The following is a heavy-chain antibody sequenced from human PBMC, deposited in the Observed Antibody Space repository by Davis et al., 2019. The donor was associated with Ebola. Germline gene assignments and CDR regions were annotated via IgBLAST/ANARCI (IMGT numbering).Heavy chain of an antibody. J-gene: IGHJ4*02. CDR2: INHSGST. CDR3: ARGVGAGPLFDY. D-gene: IGHD1-26*01. Sequence: MPSETLSLTCTVSGGSISSYYWSWIRQPPGKGLEWIGEINHSGSTNYNPSLKSRVTISVDTSKNQFSLKLSSVTAADTAVYYCARGVGAGPLFDYWGQGTLVTVSS. V-gene: IGHV4-34*01. CDR1: GGSISSYY.